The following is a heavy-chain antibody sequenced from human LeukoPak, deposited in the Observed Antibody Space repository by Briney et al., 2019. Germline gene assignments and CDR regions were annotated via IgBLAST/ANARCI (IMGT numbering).Heavy chain of an antibody. Sequence: PSETLSLTCAVSGGSLSSGGYSWSWLRQPPGKGLEWIGYIYHSGSTYYNPSLKSRVTISVDRSKNQFSLKLSSVTAADTAVYYCARADFFGGAFDIWGQGTMVTVSS. CDR1: GGSLSSGGYS. D-gene: IGHD3-16*01. V-gene: IGHV4-30-2*01. CDR2: IYHSGST. CDR3: ARADFFGGAFDI. J-gene: IGHJ3*02.